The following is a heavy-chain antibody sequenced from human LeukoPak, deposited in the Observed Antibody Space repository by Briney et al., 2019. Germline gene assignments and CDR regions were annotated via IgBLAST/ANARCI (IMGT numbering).Heavy chain of an antibody. CDR3: ARESPASTSRLMDV. V-gene: IGHV4-39*07. CDR2: IYYSGST. J-gene: IGHJ6*03. CDR1: GGSISSSSYY. D-gene: IGHD2-2*01. Sequence: SETLSLTCTVSGGSISSSSYYWGWIRQPPGKGLEWIGSIYYSGSTYYNPSLKRRVTISADTSKNQFSLKLISVTAADTAVYYCARESPASTSRLMDVWGKGTTVTVSS.